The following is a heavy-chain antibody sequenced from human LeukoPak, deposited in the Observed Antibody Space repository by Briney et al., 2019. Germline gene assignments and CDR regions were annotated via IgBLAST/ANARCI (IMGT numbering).Heavy chain of an antibody. Sequence: SVKVSCKASGGTFSSYAISWVRQAPGQGLEWMGGIIPIFGTANYAQKFQGRVTITRNTSISTAYMELSSLRSEDTAVYYCARADTAMATTYYYYMDVWGKGTTVTVSS. V-gene: IGHV1-69*05. CDR1: GGTFSSYA. CDR2: IIPIFGTA. J-gene: IGHJ6*03. CDR3: ARADTAMATTYYYYMDV. D-gene: IGHD5-18*01.